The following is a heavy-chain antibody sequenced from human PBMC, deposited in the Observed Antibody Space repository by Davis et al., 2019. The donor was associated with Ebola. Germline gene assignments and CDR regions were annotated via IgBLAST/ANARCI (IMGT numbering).Heavy chain of an antibody. CDR3: AKDSSGSGWSFGD. Sequence: GESLKISCAASGFTFSSHGMNWVRQAPGKGLEWVSAISGSGGITYYAESVKGRFTISRDNSKNTMHLQMNSLRAEDTAVYYCAKDSSGSGWSFGDWGQGTLVTVSS. V-gene: IGHV3-23*01. D-gene: IGHD6-19*01. CDR1: GFTFSSHG. J-gene: IGHJ4*02. CDR2: ISGSGGIT.